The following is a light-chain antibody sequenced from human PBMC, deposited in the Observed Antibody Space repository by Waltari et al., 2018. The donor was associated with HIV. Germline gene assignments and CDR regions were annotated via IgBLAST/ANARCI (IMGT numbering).Light chain of an antibody. CDR2: RNN. Sequence: QAGLTQPPSLSKGLRQTATLTCTGNSNNVGNAAEAWLQPPQGHPPKLLFYRNNNRPSGISERLSASRSGNTASLTITGLQPEDEADYYCAAWDNSLGAWLFGGGTKLTVL. V-gene: IGLV10-54*01. CDR3: AAWDNSLGAWL. CDR1: SNNVGNAA. J-gene: IGLJ3*02.